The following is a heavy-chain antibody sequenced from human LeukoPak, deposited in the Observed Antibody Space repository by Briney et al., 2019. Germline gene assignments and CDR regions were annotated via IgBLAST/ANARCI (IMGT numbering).Heavy chain of an antibody. D-gene: IGHD3-22*01. Sequence: GTSVKVSCKASGFTFTSSAMQWVRQARGQRLEWIGWIVVGSGNTNYAQKFQERVTITRDMSTSTAYMELRSLRSDDTAVYYCARDRTLYYSSGYRFDYWGQGTLVTVSS. CDR2: IVVGSGNT. J-gene: IGHJ4*02. CDR1: GFTFTSSA. V-gene: IGHV1-58*02. CDR3: ARDRTLYYSSGYRFDY.